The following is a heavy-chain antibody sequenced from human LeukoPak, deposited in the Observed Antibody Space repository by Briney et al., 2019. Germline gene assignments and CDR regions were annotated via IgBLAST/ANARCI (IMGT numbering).Heavy chain of an antibody. V-gene: IGHV1-8*01. CDR3: AREYRHQPD. CDR2: MNPNSGNT. J-gene: IGHJ4*02. Sequence: ASVKVSCKASGYTFTSYDINWLRQASGQGLEWMGWMNPNSGNTGYAQKFQGRFTMTWDTSIATAYMELSSLRSEDTAVYYCAREYRHQPDWGQGTLVTVSS. D-gene: IGHD5-12*01. CDR1: GYTFTSYD.